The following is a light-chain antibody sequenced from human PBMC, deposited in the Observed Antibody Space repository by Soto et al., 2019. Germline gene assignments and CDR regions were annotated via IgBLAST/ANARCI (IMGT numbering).Light chain of an antibody. V-gene: IGLV2-8*01. CDR3: NSYAGSDVFV. Sequence: QSVLTQPPSASGSPGQSVAISCTGTSSDVGAYNYVAWYQQHPSKVPKLMIYEVSKRPSGVPDRFSGSKSGNTASLTVSGLQADDEADYYCNSYAGSDVFVFGTGTKV. CDR1: SSDVGAYNY. J-gene: IGLJ1*01. CDR2: EVS.